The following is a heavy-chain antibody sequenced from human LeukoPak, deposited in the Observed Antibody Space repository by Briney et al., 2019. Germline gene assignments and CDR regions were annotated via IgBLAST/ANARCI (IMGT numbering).Heavy chain of an antibody. Sequence: PSETLSLTCAVYGGSFSGYYWSWIRQPPGKGLEWIGEINHSGSTNYNPSLKSRVTISVDTSKNQFSLKVSSVTAADTAVYYCARGPYGGLFDYWGQVTLVTVSS. CDR3: ARGPYGGLFDY. V-gene: IGHV4-34*01. D-gene: IGHD4-23*01. CDR2: INHSGST. J-gene: IGHJ4*02. CDR1: GGSFSGYY.